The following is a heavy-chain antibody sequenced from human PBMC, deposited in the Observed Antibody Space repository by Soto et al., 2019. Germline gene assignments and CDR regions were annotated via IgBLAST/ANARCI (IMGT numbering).Heavy chain of an antibody. V-gene: IGHV3-74*01. CDR3: ARELAPPALPPSSIMDV. J-gene: IGHJ6*02. CDR1: GFAISSHW. Sequence: GGSLRLSCTASGFAISSHWMHWVRRAPGKGLVWVSRINSDGSSSSYAESVKGRFTISRDNAKNTLYLQMNSLRAEDTALYYCARELAPPALPPSSIMDVWGQGTTVTVSS. D-gene: IGHD2-2*01. CDR2: INSDGSSS.